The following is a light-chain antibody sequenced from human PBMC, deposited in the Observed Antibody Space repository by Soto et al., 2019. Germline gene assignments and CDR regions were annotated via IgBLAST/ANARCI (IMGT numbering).Light chain of an antibody. V-gene: IGKV1-39*01. J-gene: IGKJ1*01. Sequence: DIQMTQSPSSLSASVGDRVTITCRASQSISNYLNWYQQKPGKAPKLLIYAASSMLSGVPSRFSGSGSETDFTLTISSPQPDDSATYYCQQSFSPLWTFGQGTKVEV. CDR3: QQSFSPLWT. CDR2: AAS. CDR1: QSISNY.